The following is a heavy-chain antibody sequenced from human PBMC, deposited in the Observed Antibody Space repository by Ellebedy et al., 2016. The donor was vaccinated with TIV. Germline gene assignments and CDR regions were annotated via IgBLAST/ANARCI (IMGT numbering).Heavy chain of an antibody. V-gene: IGHV3-13*01. CDR3: ARDIVEMATNWFDP. CDR1: GFTFSSYW. Sequence: GGSLRLSCAASGFTFSSYWMHWVRQATGKGLEWVSAIGTAGDTYYPGSVKGRFTISRDNSKNTLYLQMNSLRAEDTAVYYCARDIVEMATNWFDPWGQGTLVTVSS. CDR2: IGTAGDT. J-gene: IGHJ5*02. D-gene: IGHD5-24*01.